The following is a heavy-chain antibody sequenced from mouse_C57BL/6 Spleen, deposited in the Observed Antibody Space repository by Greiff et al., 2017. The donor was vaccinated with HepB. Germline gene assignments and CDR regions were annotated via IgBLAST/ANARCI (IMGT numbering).Heavy chain of an antibody. CDR3: ARAPFYSYYFDY. Sequence: EVQRVESGPGLVKPSQSLSLTCSVTGYSITSGYYWNWIRQFPGNKLEWMGYISYDGSNNYNPSLKNRISITRDTSKNQFFLKLNSVTTEDTATYYCARAPFYSYYFDYWGQGTTLTVSS. CDR1: GYSITSGYY. D-gene: IGHD2-12*01. V-gene: IGHV3-6*01. CDR2: ISYDGSN. J-gene: IGHJ2*01.